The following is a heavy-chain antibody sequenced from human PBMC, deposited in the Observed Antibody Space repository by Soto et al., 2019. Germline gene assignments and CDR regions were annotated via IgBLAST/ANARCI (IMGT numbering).Heavy chain of an antibody. CDR2: IWYDASNK. V-gene: IGHV3-33*01. CDR1: GFTFSSYG. D-gene: IGHD4-17*01. CDR3: AREGHSDLGLRYLDS. J-gene: IGHJ4*02. Sequence: QVQLVESGGGVVQPGRSLRLSCAASGFTFSSYGMRWVRQAPGTGLEWVAVIWYDASNKYYADSVKGRFTISRDNSKNTLYLHMNSLRAEDTAVYYCAREGHSDLGLRYLDSWGQGTLVTVSS.